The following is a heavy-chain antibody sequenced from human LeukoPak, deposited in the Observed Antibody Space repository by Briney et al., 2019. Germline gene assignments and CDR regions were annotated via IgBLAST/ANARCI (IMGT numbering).Heavy chain of an antibody. J-gene: IGHJ3*02. V-gene: IGHV3-74*01. CDR1: GFTFSSYW. D-gene: IGHD1-14*01. Sequence: GGSLRLSCAASGFTFSSYWMHWVRQAPGKGLVWVSHVNNDGSITSYADSVKGRFTISRDNAKNTLYLQMDGLRAEDTAMYYCSNYGSGTGPIWGQGTMVTVSS. CDR2: VNNDGSIT. CDR3: SNYGSGTGPI.